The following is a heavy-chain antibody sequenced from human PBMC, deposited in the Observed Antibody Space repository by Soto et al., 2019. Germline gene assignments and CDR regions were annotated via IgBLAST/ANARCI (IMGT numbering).Heavy chain of an antibody. Sequence: GGSLRLSCAGPGFTLSDHYIDWVRQAPGKGLEWVGRSRDKPQGYSTAYAASVKGRFTTSRDESKNSAYLQMNSLKTEDTAVYYCVRATYFSDSSGYTRCLDYWGQGTLVTVSS. CDR1: GFTLSDHY. V-gene: IGHV3-72*01. J-gene: IGHJ4*02. CDR3: VRATYFSDSSGYTRCLDY. CDR2: SRDKPQGYST. D-gene: IGHD3-22*01.